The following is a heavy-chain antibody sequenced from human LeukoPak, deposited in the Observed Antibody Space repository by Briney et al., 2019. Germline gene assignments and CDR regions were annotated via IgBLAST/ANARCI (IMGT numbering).Heavy chain of an antibody. CDR3: ARDHRLGRTGYDMPAD. J-gene: IGHJ4*02. Sequence: GASVRVSCKASGYTFVDYYVYWIRRAPGQGLEWMGWLNPRTGATKYAQKFQARVTMTRDTSKQTAYMELTSLRSDDTALYFCARDHRLGRTGYDMPADWGQGTLVTVSS. CDR2: LNPRTGAT. V-gene: IGHV1-2*02. D-gene: IGHD7-27*01. CDR1: GYTFVDYY.